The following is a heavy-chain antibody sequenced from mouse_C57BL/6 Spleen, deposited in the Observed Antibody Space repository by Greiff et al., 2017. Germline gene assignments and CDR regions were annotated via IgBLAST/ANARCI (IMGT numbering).Heavy chain of an antibody. CDR1: GFTFTDYY. V-gene: IGHV7-3*01. J-gene: IGHJ4*01. D-gene: IGHD3-2*02. Sequence: EVKLMESGGGLVQPGGSLSLSCAASGFTFTDYYMSWVRQPPGKALEWLGFIRNKANGYTTEYSASVKGRFTISRDNSQSILYLQMNALRAEDSATYYCASYPTAQAPYYYAMDYWGQGTSVTVSS. CDR3: ASYPTAQAPYYYAMDY. CDR2: IRNKANGYTT.